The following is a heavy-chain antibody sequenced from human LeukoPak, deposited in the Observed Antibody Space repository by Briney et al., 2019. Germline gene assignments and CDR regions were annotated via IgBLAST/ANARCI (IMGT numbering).Heavy chain of an antibody. V-gene: IGHV3-64D*06. J-gene: IGHJ6*02. Sequence: GGSLRPSCAASGFTFSPYSMNWVRQAPGKGLEYVSAISSNGGSTYYADSVKGRFTISRDNSKNTLYLQMSSLRAEDTAVYYCVMVGYYYYGMDVWGQGTTVTVSS. D-gene: IGHD4/OR15-4a*01. CDR2: ISSNGGST. CDR1: GFTFSPYS. CDR3: VMVGYYYYGMDV.